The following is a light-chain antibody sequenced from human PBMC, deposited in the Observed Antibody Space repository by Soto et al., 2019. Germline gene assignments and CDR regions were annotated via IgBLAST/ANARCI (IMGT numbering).Light chain of an antibody. CDR3: QHYNSYSEA. J-gene: IGKJ1*01. Sequence: DIQMTQSPSTLSGSVGDRVTITCRASQTISSWLAWYQQKPGKAPKLLIYKASTLKSGVPSRFSCSGSGTELTLTISSLQPDDFASYYCQHYNSYSEAFGQGTKVELK. V-gene: IGKV1-5*03. CDR1: QTISSW. CDR2: KAS.